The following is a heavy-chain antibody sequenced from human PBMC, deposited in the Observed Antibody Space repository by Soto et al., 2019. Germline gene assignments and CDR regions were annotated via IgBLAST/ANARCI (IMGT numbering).Heavy chain of an antibody. CDR2: ISYDGSNK. Sequence: PGGSLRLSCAASGFTFSSYGMHWVRQAPGKGLEWVAVISYDGSNKYYADSVKGRFTISRDNSKNTLYLQMNSLRAEDTAVYYCAKGXYYYDSSGYYGAVYFDYWGRGTLVTVSS. CDR3: AKGXYYYDSSGYYGAVYFDY. J-gene: IGHJ4*02. V-gene: IGHV3-30*18. D-gene: IGHD3-22*01. CDR1: GFTFSSYG.